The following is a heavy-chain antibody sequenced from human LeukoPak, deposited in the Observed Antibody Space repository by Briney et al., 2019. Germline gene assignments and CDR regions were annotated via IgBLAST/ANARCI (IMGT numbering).Heavy chain of an antibody. D-gene: IGHD5-24*01. CDR1: GFTFSSYS. Sequence: GGSLRLSCAASGFTFSSYSMNWVRQAPGKGLEWVSYISSSSSTIYYADSVKGRFTISRDNAKNSLYLQMNSLRAEDTAVYYCARDRVLEMATSYYYYGMDVWGQGTTVTVSS. V-gene: IGHV3-48*04. CDR2: ISSSSSTI. CDR3: ARDRVLEMATSYYYYGMDV. J-gene: IGHJ6*02.